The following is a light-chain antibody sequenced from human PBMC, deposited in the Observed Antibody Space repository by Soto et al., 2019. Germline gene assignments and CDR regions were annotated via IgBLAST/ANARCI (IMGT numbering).Light chain of an antibody. CDR1: QDISTF. J-gene: IGKJ2*01. Sequence: DIQMTQSPSSLSASVEDSVTITCRATQDISTFLNWYQQRPGKAPNVLIYRASTLQGDVSSRFSGSGSGTDFTLTISGLQPEDFAIYYCQQSYSTPFTFGQGTQVEV. CDR2: RAS. V-gene: IGKV1-39*01. CDR3: QQSYSTPFT.